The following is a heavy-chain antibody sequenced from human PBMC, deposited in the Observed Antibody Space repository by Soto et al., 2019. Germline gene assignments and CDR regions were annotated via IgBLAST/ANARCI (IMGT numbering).Heavy chain of an antibody. CDR2: IIPNNGNT. J-gene: IGHJ4*02. D-gene: IGHD4-17*01. CDR3: ARKGYGDYFDY. V-gene: IGHV1-18*01. Sequence: ASVKVSCKASGGTFTSYAISWVRQAPGQGLEWMGGIIPNNGNTNYAQKIQGRVTMTTDTSTSTAYMELRSLRSDDTAVYYCARKGYGDYFDYWGQGTLVTVSS. CDR1: GGTFTSYA.